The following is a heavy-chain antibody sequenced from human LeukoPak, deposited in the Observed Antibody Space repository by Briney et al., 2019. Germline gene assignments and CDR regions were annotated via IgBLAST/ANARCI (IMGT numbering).Heavy chain of an antibody. J-gene: IGHJ3*02. Sequence: GASVKVSCETSGYTSTNYGISWVRQAPGLGLEWMGWISAYNGNTNYAQKVQGRVTMTTDTSTGTAYMELRSLRFDDTAVYYCARDQSVRLLQTSSTYFKHVFAIWGQGSMVTVSS. D-gene: IGHD6-13*01. CDR1: GYTSTNYG. CDR3: ARDQSVRLLQTSSTYFKHVFAI. V-gene: IGHV1-18*01. CDR2: ISAYNGNT.